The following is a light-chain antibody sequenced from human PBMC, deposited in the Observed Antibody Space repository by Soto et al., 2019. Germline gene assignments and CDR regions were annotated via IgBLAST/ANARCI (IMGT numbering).Light chain of an antibody. V-gene: IGKV3-15*01. J-gene: IGKJ1*01. CDR3: QQSSNWPRT. Sequence: EIVMTQSPATLSVSPGERATLSCRASQSISSNLAWYQQRPGQPPRPLIYGASTRATGIPARFSGSGSGTEFTLTISSLQSEDFAVYYCQQSSNWPRTFGQGTKVDIK. CDR2: GAS. CDR1: QSISSN.